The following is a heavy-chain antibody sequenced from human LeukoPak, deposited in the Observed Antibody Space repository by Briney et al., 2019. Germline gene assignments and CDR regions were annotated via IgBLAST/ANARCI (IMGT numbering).Heavy chain of an antibody. D-gene: IGHD2-2*01. V-gene: IGHV1-69*06. CDR2: IIPIFGTA. CDR1: GYTFTSYD. CDR3: ARERKARYCSSTSCYGHYYGMDV. Sequence: ASVKVSCKASGYTFTSYDISWVRQAPGQGLEWMGGIIPIFGTANYAQKFQGRVTITADKSTSTAYMELSSLRPEDTAVYYCARERKARYCSSTSCYGHYYGMDVWGKGTTVTVSS. J-gene: IGHJ6*04.